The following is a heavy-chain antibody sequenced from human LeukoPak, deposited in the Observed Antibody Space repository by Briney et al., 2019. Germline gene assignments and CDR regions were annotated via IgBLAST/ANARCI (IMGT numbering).Heavy chain of an antibody. J-gene: IGHJ3*01. Sequence: PGGSLRLSCAASGFTLNSYLMSWVRQAPGRGLEWVANIKKDGSEESYLDSVKGRFTVSRDNAKNSLFLQMNSLRGEDTAVYYCARSNPNKNAFDLRGQGTMVTISS. D-gene: IGHD1-14*01. V-gene: IGHV3-7*01. CDR3: ARSNPNKNAFDL. CDR2: IKKDGSEE. CDR1: GFTLNSYL.